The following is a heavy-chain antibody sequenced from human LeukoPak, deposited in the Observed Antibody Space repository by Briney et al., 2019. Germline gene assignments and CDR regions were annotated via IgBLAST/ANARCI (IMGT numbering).Heavy chain of an antibody. CDR1: GGTFSSYA. D-gene: IGHD3-22*01. V-gene: IGHV1-69*06. CDR2: IIPIFGTA. J-gene: IGHJ4*02. Sequence: GASVKVSCKASGGTFSSYAISWVRQAPGQGLEWMGGIIPIFGTANYAQKFQGRVTITADKSTSTAYMELSSLRSEDTAVYYCARLDLYYYDSSGLTVFDYWGQGTLVTVSS. CDR3: ARLDLYYYDSSGLTVFDY.